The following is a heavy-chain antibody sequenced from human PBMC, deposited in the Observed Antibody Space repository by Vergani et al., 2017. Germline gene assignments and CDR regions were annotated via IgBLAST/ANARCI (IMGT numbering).Heavy chain of an antibody. CDR3: AKDLLEDSSGYSLFFGY. V-gene: IGHV3-9*01. CDR2: ISWNSGSI. Sequence: EVQLVESGGGLVQPGRSLRLSCAASGFTFDDYAMHWVRQAPGKGLEWVSGISWNSGSIGYADSVKGRFTISRDNAKNSLYLQMNSLRAEDTALYYCAKDLLEDSSGYSLFFGYWGQGTLVTVSS. CDR1: GFTFDDYA. D-gene: IGHD3-22*01. J-gene: IGHJ4*02.